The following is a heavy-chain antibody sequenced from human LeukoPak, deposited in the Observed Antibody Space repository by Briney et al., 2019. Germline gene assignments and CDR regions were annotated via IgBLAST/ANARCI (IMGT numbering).Heavy chain of an antibody. J-gene: IGHJ4*02. CDR1: GYTFTSYG. V-gene: IGHV1-18*04. CDR3: ARDILTGYYKEDY. D-gene: IGHD3-9*01. CDR2: ISAYNGNT. Sequence: ASVRVSFTASGYTFTSYGISWVRQAPGQGREGMGWISAYNGNTNYAQKLQGRVTMTTDTSTSTAYMELRSLRSDDTAVYYCARDILTGYYKEDYWGQGTLVTVSS.